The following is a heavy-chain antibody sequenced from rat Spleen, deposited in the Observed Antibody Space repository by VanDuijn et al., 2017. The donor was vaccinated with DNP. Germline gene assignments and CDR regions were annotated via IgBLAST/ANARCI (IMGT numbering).Heavy chain of an antibody. Sequence: EVQLVESGGGLVQPGRSLKLSCAASGFTFNNHDMAWVRQAPTKGLEWVASINTGGDSTYYRDSLKGRFTISRDNAKSSLYLQMNSLTSEDTATYYCASVYDDYPPYAMDVWGPGTSVTVSS. D-gene: IGHD1-12*03. V-gene: IGHV5-25*01. CDR1: GFTFNNHD. CDR2: INTGGDST. J-gene: IGHJ4*01. CDR3: ASVYDDYPPYAMDV.